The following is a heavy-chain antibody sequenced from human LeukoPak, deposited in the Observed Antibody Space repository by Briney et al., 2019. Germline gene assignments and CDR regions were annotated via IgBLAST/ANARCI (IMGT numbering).Heavy chain of an antibody. CDR2: IYYSGST. Sequence: SETLSLTCTVSGGSISSYYWSWIRQPPGKGLEWIGYIYYSGSTNYNPSLKSRVTISVDTSKNQFSLKLSSVTAADTAVYYCAGDTIFADTFFDYWGQGTLVTVSS. CDR3: AGDTIFADTFFDY. CDR1: GGSISSYY. J-gene: IGHJ4*02. V-gene: IGHV4-59*12. D-gene: IGHD3-3*01.